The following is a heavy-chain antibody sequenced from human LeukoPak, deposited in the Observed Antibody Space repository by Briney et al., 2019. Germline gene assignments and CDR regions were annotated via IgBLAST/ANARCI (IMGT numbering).Heavy chain of an antibody. CDR2: ISYGGTNK. V-gene: IGHV3-30*18. Sequence: GGSLRLSCAASGFTFSSYGMHWVRQAPGKGLEWVAVISYGGTNKYYADSVKGRFTISRDNSKNTLYLQMNSLRAEDTAVYYCAKGGQQWLPTENFDYWGQGTLVTVSS. CDR3: AKGGQQWLPTENFDY. D-gene: IGHD6-19*01. CDR1: GFTFSSYG. J-gene: IGHJ4*02.